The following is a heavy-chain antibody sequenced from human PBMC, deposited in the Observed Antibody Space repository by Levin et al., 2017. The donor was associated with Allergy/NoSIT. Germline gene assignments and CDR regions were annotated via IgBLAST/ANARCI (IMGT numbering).Heavy chain of an antibody. CDR3: ASYVWGSYRYHLDAVDI. V-gene: IGHV3-53*01. Sequence: GGSLRLSCAASGFTVSSNYMSWVRQAPGKGLEWVSVIYSGGSTYYADYVKGRFTISRDNSKNTLYRQMNSLRAEDTAVYYCASYVWGSYRYHLDAVDIWGQGTMVTVSS. D-gene: IGHD3-16*02. J-gene: IGHJ3*02. CDR1: GFTVSSNY. CDR2: IYSGGST.